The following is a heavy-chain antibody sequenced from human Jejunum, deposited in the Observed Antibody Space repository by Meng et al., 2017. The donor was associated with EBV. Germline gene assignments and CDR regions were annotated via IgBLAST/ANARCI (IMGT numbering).Heavy chain of an antibody. V-gene: IGHV3-15*01. CDR3: ARGGAGGIHAEGDS. CDR2: IKRRIDGGTT. Sequence: EVQVVESGGGLVKPGGCVSVSCEASGLTFNNAWMSWFRQAPGKGLEWVARIKRRIDGGTTDYAAPVKGRFTISRDNAKNTLYLQMNSLRGEDTAVYYCARGGAGGIHAEGDSWGQGSLVTDAS. D-gene: IGHD1-26*01. CDR1: GLTFNNAW. J-gene: IGHJ4*02.